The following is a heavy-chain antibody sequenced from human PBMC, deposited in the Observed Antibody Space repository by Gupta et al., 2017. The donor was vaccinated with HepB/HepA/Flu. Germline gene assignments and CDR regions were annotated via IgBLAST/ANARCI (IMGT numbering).Heavy chain of an antibody. D-gene: IGHD6-13*01. V-gene: IGHV3-23*01. J-gene: IGHJ4*02. CDR1: GFTFRSYA. CDR3: ANPTANIAAVGTDY. Sequence: EGQLLESGGGLVQPGGSLRLSCAASGFTFRSYAMSWVRQAPGKGLEWVSTMTGSGGSTYYADSVKGRFTISRDNFKNTLYLQRNSLRAEDTAVYDCANPTANIAAVGTDYWGQGTRGTGSS. CDR2: MTGSGGST.